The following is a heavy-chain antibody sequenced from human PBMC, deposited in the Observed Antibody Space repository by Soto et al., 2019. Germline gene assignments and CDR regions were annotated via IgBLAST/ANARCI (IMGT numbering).Heavy chain of an antibody. CDR1: GGSFSGYY. J-gene: IGHJ4*02. Sequence: QVQLQQWGAGLLKPSETLSLTCAVYGGSFSGYYWTWFRQSPEKGLEWIGEINHRGVTNYNASLTSRIIISVDTSRNQFSLQLNSVTAADTAVYYWARWYDVFTAEYWGPGTLFTVSS. V-gene: IGHV4-34*01. CDR2: INHRGVT. D-gene: IGHD3-9*01. CDR3: ARWYDVFTAEY.